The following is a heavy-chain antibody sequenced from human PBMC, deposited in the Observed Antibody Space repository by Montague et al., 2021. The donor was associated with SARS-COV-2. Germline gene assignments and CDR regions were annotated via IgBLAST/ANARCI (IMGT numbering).Heavy chain of an antibody. CDR2: ISSSGSTI. J-gene: IGHJ4*02. D-gene: IGHD6-19*01. CDR3: AIYSSGWYGWGFDY. V-gene: IGHV3-48*03. Sequence: SLRLSCAASGFTFSSYEMNWVRQAPGKGLEWVSYISSSGSTIYYADSVKGRFTISRDNAKNSLYLQMNSLRAEDTAVYHCAIYSSGWYGWGFDYWGQGTLVTVSS. CDR1: GFTFSSYE.